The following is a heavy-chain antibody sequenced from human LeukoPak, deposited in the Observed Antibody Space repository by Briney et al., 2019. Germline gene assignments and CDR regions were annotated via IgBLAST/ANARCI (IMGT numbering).Heavy chain of an antibody. V-gene: IGHV4-39*07. CDR3: ARGLGYGDYEFDY. Sequence: SETLSLTCTVSGGSIRSSYYYWGWIRQPPGKGLEWIGSIYDSGSTYYNPSLKSRVTISVDTSKNQFSLKLSSVTAADTAVYYCARGLGYGDYEFDYWGQGTLVTVSS. J-gene: IGHJ4*02. CDR2: IYDSGST. CDR1: GGSIRSSYYY. D-gene: IGHD4-17*01.